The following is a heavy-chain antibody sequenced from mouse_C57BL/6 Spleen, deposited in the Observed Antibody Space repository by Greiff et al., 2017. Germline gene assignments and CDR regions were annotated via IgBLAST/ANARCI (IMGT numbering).Heavy chain of an antibody. J-gene: IGHJ1*03. CDR1: GYTFTSYT. Sequence: QVQLQQSGAELARPGASVKMSCKASGYTFTSYTMHWVKQRPGQGLEWIGYINPSSGYTKYNQKFKDKATLTADKSSSTAYMQLSSLTSEDSAVYYCARSGITTVVVDVWGTGTTVTVSS. D-gene: IGHD1-1*01. CDR2: INPSSGYT. V-gene: IGHV1-4*01. CDR3: ARSGITTVVVDV.